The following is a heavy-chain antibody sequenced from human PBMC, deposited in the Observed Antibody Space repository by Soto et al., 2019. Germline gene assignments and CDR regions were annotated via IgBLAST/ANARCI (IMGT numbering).Heavy chain of an antibody. Sequence: SETLSLTCSVSGGSVNNGNYYWSWIRQPPGKELEWIGYVYYTGSTYSNPSLKSRLTLTIDTSKNQFSLNLTSVTAADTAMYYCARLANIFDFDNWGHGTLVNVSS. J-gene: IGHJ4*01. CDR1: GGSVNNGNYY. CDR3: ARLANIFDFDN. CDR2: VYYTGST. D-gene: IGHD2-21*01. V-gene: IGHV4-61*01.